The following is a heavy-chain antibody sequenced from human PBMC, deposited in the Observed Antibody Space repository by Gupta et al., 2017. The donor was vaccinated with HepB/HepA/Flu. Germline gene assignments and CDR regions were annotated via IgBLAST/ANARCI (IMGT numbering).Heavy chain of an antibody. D-gene: IGHD5-24*01. J-gene: IGHJ3*02. V-gene: IGHV3-21*01. CDR1: GFTSSRYS. Sequence: EVQLLESGGGVVEPGGSLGPSCAGSGFTSSRYSMPWVRQAPGRGLEWVSSISRFSDYIFHADSIKGRFTISRDNAKNSLYLQMNSLRAEDTAVYYCARSLERKTFDIWGQGTMVAVSS. CDR3: ARSLERKTFDI. CDR2: ISRFSDYI.